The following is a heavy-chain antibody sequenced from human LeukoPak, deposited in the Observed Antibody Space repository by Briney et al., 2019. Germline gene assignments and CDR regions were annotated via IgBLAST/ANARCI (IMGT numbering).Heavy chain of an antibody. CDR3: ARVPYYYGSGSYYPYFDY. D-gene: IGHD3-10*01. Sequence: GGSLRLSCAAYGFTFSSYAMSWVRQAPGKGLEWVSAISGSGGSTYYADSVKGRFTISRDNAKNTLYLQMNSLRAEDTAVYYCARVPYYYGSGSYYPYFDYWGQGTLVTVSS. J-gene: IGHJ4*02. V-gene: IGHV3-23*01. CDR2: ISGSGGST. CDR1: GFTFSSYA.